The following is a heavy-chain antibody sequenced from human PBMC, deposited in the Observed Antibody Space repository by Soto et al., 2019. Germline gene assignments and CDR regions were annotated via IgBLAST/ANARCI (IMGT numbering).Heavy chain of an antibody. J-gene: IGHJ4*02. CDR3: AKDPDTAMGYFDF. V-gene: IGHV3-30*18. CDR1: GFTFSSYG. D-gene: IGHD5-18*01. CDR2: ISYDGSNK. Sequence: PGGSLRLSCAASGFTFSSYGMHWVRQAPGKGLEWVAVISYDGSNKYYADSVKGRFTISRDNSKNTLYLQMDSLRAEDTAVYYCAKDPDTAMGYFDFWGQGSLVTVSS.